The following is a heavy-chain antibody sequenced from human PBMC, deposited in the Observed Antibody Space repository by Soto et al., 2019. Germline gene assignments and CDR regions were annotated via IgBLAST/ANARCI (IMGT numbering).Heavy chain of an antibody. J-gene: IGHJ5*02. D-gene: IGHD6-6*01. CDR3: ANDWTIMEDSGCFDP. V-gene: IGHV3-30*18. CDR1: GFTFSSYG. CDR2: ISYDGSNK. Sequence: GGSLRLSCAASGFTFSSYGMHWVRQAPGKGLEWVAVISYDGSNKYYTDSGKGRFTISRDNSNNTLYLQMKRLRDEDTAVYYCANDWTIMEDSGCFDPWGKGTMVSVSS.